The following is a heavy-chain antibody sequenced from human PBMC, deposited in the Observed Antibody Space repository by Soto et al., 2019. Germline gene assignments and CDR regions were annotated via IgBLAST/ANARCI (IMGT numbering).Heavy chain of an antibody. CDR3: ARKFECTSTSCFGSLDV. V-gene: IGHV4-4*09. D-gene: IGHD2-2*01. CDR2: MSNSGAT. Sequence: PSETLSLTCTVSGGSISSYYWSWIRQAPGKRLEWIGHMSNSGATTYNPSLQSRVSMSLDTSTNQFSLKLSSVTAADTAVYHCARKFECTSTSCFGSLDVWGKGTTVTVSS. CDR1: GGSISSYY. J-gene: IGHJ6*04.